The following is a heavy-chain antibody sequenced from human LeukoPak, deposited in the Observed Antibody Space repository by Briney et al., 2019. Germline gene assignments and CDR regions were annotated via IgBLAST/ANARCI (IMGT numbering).Heavy chain of an antibody. V-gene: IGHV1-69*04. CDR3: ARGGSSGPFDY. CDR1: GGTFSSYA. CDR2: IIPILGIA. J-gene: IGHJ4*02. Sequence: SVKVSCKASGGTFSSYAVSWVRQAPGQGLEWMGRIIPILGIANYAQKFQGRVTITADKSTSTAYMELSSLRSEDTAVYYCARGGSSGPFDYWGQGTLVTVSS. D-gene: IGHD6-19*01.